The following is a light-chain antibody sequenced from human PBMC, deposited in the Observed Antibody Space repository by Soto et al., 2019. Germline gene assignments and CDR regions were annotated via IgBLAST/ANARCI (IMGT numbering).Light chain of an antibody. CDR2: DAS. V-gene: IGKV3D-11*01. J-gene: IGKJ2*01. CDR3: QQRSNWYT. Sequence: EIVLTQSPATLSLSPGERATLSCRASQGVSSYLAWYQQKPGQAPRLLIYDASNRATGIPARFSGSGPGTDFTLTISSLEPEDFAVYYCQQRSNWYTFGQGTKVDIK. CDR1: QGVSSY.